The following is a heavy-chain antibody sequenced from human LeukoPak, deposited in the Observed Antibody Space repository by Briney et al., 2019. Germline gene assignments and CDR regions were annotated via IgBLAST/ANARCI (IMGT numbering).Heavy chain of an antibody. D-gene: IGHD3-22*01. Sequence: SETLSLTCTVSGGSISSSSCYWGRIRQSPGKGLEWIGSIYYSGSTYYNPSLKSRVTISVDTSKNQFSLKLSSVTAADTAVYYCARDYYDSSGTSFDPWGQGTLVTVSS. V-gene: IGHV4-39*07. CDR2: IYYSGST. J-gene: IGHJ5*02. CDR1: GGSISSSSCY. CDR3: ARDYYDSSGTSFDP.